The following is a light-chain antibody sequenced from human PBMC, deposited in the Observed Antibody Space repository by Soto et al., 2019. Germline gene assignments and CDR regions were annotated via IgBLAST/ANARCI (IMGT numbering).Light chain of an antibody. J-gene: IGLJ1*01. V-gene: IGLV1-40*01. CDR3: QSYGDSLSGYV. CDR2: GNS. CDR1: NSNIGAGYD. Sequence: QSVLTQLPSVSGAPGQRVTISCTGSNSNIGAGYDVHWYQQLPGTAPKLLIYGNSNRPSGVPDRFSGSKSGTSASLTITGLQAEDEADYYCQSYGDSLSGYVFGTGTKVTVL.